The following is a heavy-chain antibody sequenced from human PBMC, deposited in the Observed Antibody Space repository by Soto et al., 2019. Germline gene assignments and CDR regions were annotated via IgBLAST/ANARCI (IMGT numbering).Heavy chain of an antibody. CDR3: ARALILTGYYIHDAFDI. CDR1: GASVSSGDYY. J-gene: IGHJ3*02. Sequence: SETPSLTCTVSGASVSSGDYYWTWIRQPPGKDLEWIGYIYSSGSTNYNPSLKSRVTISVDTSKNQFSLKLSSVTAADTAVYYCARALILTGYYIHDAFDIWGQGTMVTVSS. V-gene: IGHV4-61*08. D-gene: IGHD3-9*01. CDR2: IYSSGST.